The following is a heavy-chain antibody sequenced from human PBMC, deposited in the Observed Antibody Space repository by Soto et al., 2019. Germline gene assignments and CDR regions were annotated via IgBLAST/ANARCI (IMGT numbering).Heavy chain of an antibody. V-gene: IGHV3-23*01. CDR3: AKHAEAAAPDY. CDR2: ISASGGGT. J-gene: IGHJ4*02. Sequence: VGSLRLSCTASGFTFSSYAMSWVRQAPGKGLEWVSLISASGGGTYYADSVKGRFTISRDNSKNTLYLQMNSLRAEDTAVYYCAKHAEAAAPDYWGQGTQVTVSS. CDR1: GFTFSSYA. D-gene: IGHD6-13*01.